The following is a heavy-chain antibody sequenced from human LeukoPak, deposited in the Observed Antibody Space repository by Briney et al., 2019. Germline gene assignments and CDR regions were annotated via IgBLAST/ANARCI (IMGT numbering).Heavy chain of an antibody. Sequence: GRSLRLSCAASGFTFPDYGMHWVRQAPGKGLEGVAVISNHGLVRYSADSVRGRFSISRDNSKNTLSLQMDSLRGEDTAVYYCTREGGPMAVTTERYSFDHWGQGTLVTVSS. CDR3: TREGGPMAVTTERYSFDH. CDR2: ISNHGLVR. D-gene: IGHD4-17*01. J-gene: IGHJ4*02. CDR1: GFTFPDYG. V-gene: IGHV3-30*03.